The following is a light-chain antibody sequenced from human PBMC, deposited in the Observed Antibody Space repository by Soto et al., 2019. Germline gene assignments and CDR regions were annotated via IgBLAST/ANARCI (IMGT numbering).Light chain of an antibody. CDR3: QQYGSPLT. J-gene: IGKJ4*01. V-gene: IGKV3-20*01. Sequence: EIVLTQSPGTLSLSPGERATLSCRTSQSVSTNYLAWYQQKPGQAPRLLIYGASSRATGIPDRFSGSGSGTDFTLTISRLEAEDLAVYYCQQYGSPLTFGGGTKVEIK. CDR2: GAS. CDR1: QSVSTNY.